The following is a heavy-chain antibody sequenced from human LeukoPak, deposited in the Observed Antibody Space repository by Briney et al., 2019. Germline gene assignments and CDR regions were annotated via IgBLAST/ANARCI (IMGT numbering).Heavy chain of an antibody. D-gene: IGHD3-10*01. CDR3: ARDRGDGRHMVFDI. Sequence: SETLSLTCTVSGGSISSGGYYWSWLRQHPGKGLEWIGYIYYSGSTYYNPSLKSRVTISVDTSKNQFSLKLSSVTAADTAVYYCARDRGDGRHMVFDIWGQGTMVTVSS. CDR1: GGSISSGGYY. V-gene: IGHV4-31*03. J-gene: IGHJ3*02. CDR2: IYYSGST.